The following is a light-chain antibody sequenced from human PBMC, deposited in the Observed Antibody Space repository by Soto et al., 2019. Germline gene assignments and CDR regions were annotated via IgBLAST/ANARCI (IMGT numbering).Light chain of an antibody. V-gene: IGKV3-15*01. Sequence: EIVMTQSSATLSVSPGERATLSCRASQSVSSNLAWYQQKPGQAPRLLIYGASTRATGIPARFSGSGSGTEFTLTISSLQSEDFAVYYCQQYNNWLDTFGQGTKLEIK. CDR1: QSVSSN. J-gene: IGKJ2*01. CDR2: GAS. CDR3: QQYNNWLDT.